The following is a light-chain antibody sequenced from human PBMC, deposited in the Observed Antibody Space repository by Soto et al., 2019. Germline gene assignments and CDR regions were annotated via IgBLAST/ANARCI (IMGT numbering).Light chain of an antibody. J-gene: IGKJ5*01. CDR1: QSVGGN. CDR3: QHYAAAPIT. Sequence: TVLTQSPVTLSLSPGERATLSCRASQSVGGNVAWYQQKPGQARKLLISGASSRAPGIPDRFSGSGSGADFTLSISRLEPEDFALYYCQHYAAAPITFGQGTRLDI. CDR2: GAS. V-gene: IGKV3-20*01.